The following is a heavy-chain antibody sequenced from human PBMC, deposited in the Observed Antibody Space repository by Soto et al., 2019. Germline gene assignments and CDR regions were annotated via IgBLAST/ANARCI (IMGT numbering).Heavy chain of an antibody. V-gene: IGHV3-21*01. CDR2: ITSSSSYI. J-gene: IGHJ6*02. Sequence: EVELVESGGGLVKPGGSLRLSCAASGFTFTSYSMNWVRQAPGKGLEWVSSITSSSSYIYYADSVKGRFTISRDNAKNSLYLQMNSLRAEDTAVYYCASRHYGMDVWGQGTTVTVSS. CDR3: ASRHYGMDV. CDR1: GFTFTSYS.